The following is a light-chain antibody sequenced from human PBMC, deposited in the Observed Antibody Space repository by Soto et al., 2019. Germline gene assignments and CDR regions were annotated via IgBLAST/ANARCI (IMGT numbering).Light chain of an antibody. V-gene: IGLV2-14*01. J-gene: IGLJ1*01. Sequence: QSVLTQPASVSGSPGQSVTISCTGTSSDVGGYNYVSWYQQLPGEAPKLIIYGVTDRPSGVSNRFSGSKSGNTASLAISGLQAEDEADYYCLSKTSSISYVFGTGTKVTVL. CDR1: SSDVGGYNY. CDR3: LSKTSSISYV. CDR2: GVT.